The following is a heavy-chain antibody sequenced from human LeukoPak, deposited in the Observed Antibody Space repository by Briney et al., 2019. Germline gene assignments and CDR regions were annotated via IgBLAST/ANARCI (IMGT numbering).Heavy chain of an antibody. V-gene: IGHV5-51*01. CDR3: ARHWIPENWNYKRESYYYMDV. D-gene: IGHD1-7*01. CDR2: IYPGDSDT. Sequence: GESLKISCKGSGYSFTSYWIGWVRQMPGKGLEWMGIIYPGDSDTRYSPSFQGQVTISADKSISTAYLQWSSLKASDTAMYYCARHWIPENWNYKRESYYYMDVWGKGTTVTVSS. CDR1: GYSFTSYW. J-gene: IGHJ6*03.